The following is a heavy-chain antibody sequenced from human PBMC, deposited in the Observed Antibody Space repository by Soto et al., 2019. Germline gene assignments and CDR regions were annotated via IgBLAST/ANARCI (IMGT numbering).Heavy chain of an antibody. CDR2: INPSGGIT. CDR1: GCTLTSYY. V-gene: IGHV1-46*01. J-gene: IGHJ6*02. Sequence: GASVKVSCKASGCTLTSYYLHWVRQAPGQGPEWMGIINPSGGITNDAQKFQDRVTMTSDTSTSTVYMELSSLRSEDTAVYYCARGISTTRYYYYYGMDVWGQGTTVTVSS. CDR3: ARGISTTRYYYYYGMDV. D-gene: IGHD2-2*01.